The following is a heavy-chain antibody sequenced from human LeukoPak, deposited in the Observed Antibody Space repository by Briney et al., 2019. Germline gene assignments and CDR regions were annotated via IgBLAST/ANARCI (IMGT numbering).Heavy chain of an antibody. V-gene: IGHV1-24*01. J-gene: IGHJ4*02. CDR2: FDPEDGET. D-gene: IGHD6-13*01. Sequence: ASVKVSCKVSGYTLTELSMHWVRQAPGKGLEWMGGFDPEDGETIYAQKFQGRVTMTEDTSTDTAYMELSSLRSEDTAVYYCATGKGKAPRGLIAAAGSLNADFDYWGQGTLVTVSS. CDR3: ATGKGKAPRGLIAAAGSLNADFDY. CDR1: GYTLTELS.